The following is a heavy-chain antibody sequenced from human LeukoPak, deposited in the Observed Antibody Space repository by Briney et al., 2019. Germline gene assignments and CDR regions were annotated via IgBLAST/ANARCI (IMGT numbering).Heavy chain of an antibody. CDR1: GYSISTAYY. J-gene: IGHJ4*02. Sequence: SETLSLTCAASGYSISTAYYWGWIRQPPGKGLEWIGTIYHTGTTSYNSSLESRVTMSVDTSKNQFSLKLSSVTAADAAIYYCARQGDDYGAMDYWGQGTLVSVSS. V-gene: IGHV4-38-2*01. CDR3: ARQGDDYGAMDY. CDR2: IYHTGTT. D-gene: IGHD4/OR15-4a*01.